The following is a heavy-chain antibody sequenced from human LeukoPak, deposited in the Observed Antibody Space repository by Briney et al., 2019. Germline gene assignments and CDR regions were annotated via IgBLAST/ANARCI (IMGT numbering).Heavy chain of an antibody. CDR1: RFIFSSYS. Sequence: GGSLRLSCAASRFIFSSYSMNWARQAPGKGLEWVSYISSSGSTIYYADSVKGRFTISRDNAKSSLYLQMNSLRAEDTAVYYCAKGGDCSSTSCSYRTLSYYFDYWGQGTLVTVSS. CDR2: ISSSGSTI. V-gene: IGHV3-48*01. J-gene: IGHJ4*02. D-gene: IGHD2-2*01. CDR3: AKGGDCSSTSCSYRTLSYYFDY.